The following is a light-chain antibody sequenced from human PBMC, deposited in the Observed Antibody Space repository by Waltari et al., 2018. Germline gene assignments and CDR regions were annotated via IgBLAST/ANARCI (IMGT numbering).Light chain of an antibody. J-gene: IGLJ2*01. V-gene: IGLV6-57*02. Sequence: YQQRPGSAPRTVIYDASLRPSGVPARFSGSIDTSSNSAYLTISGLQPEDEADYFCQSYAGNVVVFGGGTKLTVL. CDR2: DAS. CDR3: QSYAGNVVV.